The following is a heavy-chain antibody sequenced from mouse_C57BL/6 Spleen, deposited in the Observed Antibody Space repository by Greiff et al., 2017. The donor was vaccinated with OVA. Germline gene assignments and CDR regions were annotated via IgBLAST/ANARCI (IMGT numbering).Heavy chain of an antibody. CDR2: IDPSDSYT. V-gene: IGHV1-50*01. CDR1: GYTFTSYW. Sequence: QVQLQQPGAELVKPGASVKLSCKASGYTFTSYWMQWVKQRPGQGLEWIGEIDPSDSYTNYNQKFKGKATLTVDTSSSTAYMQLSSLTSEDSAVYYCARWGGSSYEGLDYWGQGTTLTVSS. J-gene: IGHJ2*01. D-gene: IGHD1-1*01. CDR3: ARWGGSSYEGLDY.